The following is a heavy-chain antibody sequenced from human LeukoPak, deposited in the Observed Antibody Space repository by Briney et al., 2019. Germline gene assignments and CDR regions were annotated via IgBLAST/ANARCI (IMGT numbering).Heavy chain of an antibody. J-gene: IGHJ4*02. Sequence: PGGSLRLSCAAAGFTFSSYAMHWVRQAPGKGLEWVAVISYDGSNKYYADSVKGRFTISRDNSKNTLYLQMNSLRAEDTAVYYCARSIHFSAGQQLDYFGYSGQGTLVTVSS. V-gene: IGHV3-30-3*01. CDR2: ISYDGSNK. D-gene: IGHD6-13*01. CDR1: GFTFSSYA. CDR3: ARSIHFSAGQQLDYFGY.